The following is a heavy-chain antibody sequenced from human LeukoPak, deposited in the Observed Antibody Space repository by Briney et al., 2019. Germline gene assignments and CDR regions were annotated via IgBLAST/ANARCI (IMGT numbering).Heavy chain of an antibody. Sequence: PSETLSLTCTVPGGSISSYYWSWIRQPPGKGLEWIGYIYYSGSSNYNPSLKSRVTISVDTSKNQFSLKLSSVTAADTAVYYCARSGYSYAYGADYWGQGTLVTVSS. J-gene: IGHJ4*02. CDR3: ARSGYSYAYGADY. CDR1: GGSISSYY. D-gene: IGHD5-18*01. V-gene: IGHV4-59*12. CDR2: IYYSGSS.